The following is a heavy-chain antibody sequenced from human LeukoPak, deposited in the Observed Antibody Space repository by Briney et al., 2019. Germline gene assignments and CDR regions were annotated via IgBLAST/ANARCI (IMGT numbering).Heavy chain of an antibody. Sequence: PSETLSLTCAVYGGSFSGYYWSWIRQPPGKGLEGIGYIYYSGSTNYNPSLKSRVTISVDTSKNQFSLKLSSVTAADTAVYYCARVGSYHPYHYYFDYWGQGTLVTVSS. CDR1: GGSFSGYY. V-gene: IGHV4-59*12. D-gene: IGHD1-26*01. CDR2: IYYSGST. J-gene: IGHJ4*02. CDR3: ARVGSYHPYHYYFDY.